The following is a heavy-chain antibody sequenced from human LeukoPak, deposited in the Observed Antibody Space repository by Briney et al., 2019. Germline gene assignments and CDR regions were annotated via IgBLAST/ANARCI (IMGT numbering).Heavy chain of an antibody. J-gene: IGHJ6*02. CDR1: GGSISSSSYY. CDR3: ARHSGGTYGYYYGVDV. CDR2: IYYSGST. V-gene: IGHV4-39*01. Sequence: SETLSLTCTVSGGSISSSSYYWGWIRQPPGKGLEWIGSIYYSGSTYYNPSFKSRVTISVDTSKNQFSLKLNSVTAADTAVYYCARHSGGTYGYYYGVDVWGQGTTVTVSS. D-gene: IGHD1-26*01.